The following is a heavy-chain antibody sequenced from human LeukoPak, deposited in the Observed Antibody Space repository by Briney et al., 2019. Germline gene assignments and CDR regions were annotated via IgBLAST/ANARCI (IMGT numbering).Heavy chain of an antibody. D-gene: IGHD2-15*01. Sequence: SETLSLTCTVSGGSISSYYWSWIRQPPGKGLEWIGYIYYSGSTNYNPSLKSRVTISVDTSKNQFSLQLNSVTPEDTAVYYCARLYCSGGSCYNWFDPWGQGTLVTVSS. J-gene: IGHJ5*02. V-gene: IGHV4-59*12. CDR1: GGSISSYY. CDR3: ARLYCSGGSCYNWFDP. CDR2: IYYSGST.